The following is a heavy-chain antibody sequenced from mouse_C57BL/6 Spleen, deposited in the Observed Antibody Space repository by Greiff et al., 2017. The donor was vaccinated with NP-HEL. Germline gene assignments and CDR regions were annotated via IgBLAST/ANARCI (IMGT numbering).Heavy chain of an antibody. CDR1: GYTFTSYW. CDR3: ARHYRYGGAMDY. V-gene: IGHV1-52*01. Sequence: QVQLQQSGAELVRPGSSVKLSCKASGYTFTSYWMHWVKQRPIQGLEWIGNIDPSDSETHYNQKFKDKATLTVYKSSRTDYMQLSSLTSEDSAVYYCARHYRYGGAMDYWGQGTSVTVSS. J-gene: IGHJ4*01. CDR2: IDPSDSET. D-gene: IGHD1-1*01.